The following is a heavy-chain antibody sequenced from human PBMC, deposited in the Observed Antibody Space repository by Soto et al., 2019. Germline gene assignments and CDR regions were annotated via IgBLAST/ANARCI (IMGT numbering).Heavy chain of an antibody. CDR1: GFTFSSYA. V-gene: IGHV3-23*01. CDR3: AKDTGSSRAVTTSWFDP. J-gene: IGHJ5*02. Sequence: GGSLRLSCAASGFTFSSYAMSWVRQAPGKGLEWVSAISGSGGSTYYADSVKGRFTISRDNSKNTLYLQMNSLRAEDTAVYYCAKDTGSSRAVTTSWFDPWGQGTLVTVSS. CDR2: ISGSGGST. D-gene: IGHD4-17*01.